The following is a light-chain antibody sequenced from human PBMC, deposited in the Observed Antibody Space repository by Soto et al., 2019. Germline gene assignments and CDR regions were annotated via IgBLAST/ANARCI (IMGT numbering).Light chain of an antibody. CDR2: GAS. CDR3: QQYNYCPSWT. CDR1: QSVSTN. Sequence: ETVLTQSPATLSVSPGDTATLSCRASQSVSTNLAWYQQKPGQAPRLLIYGASTRATDIPARFSGSGSGTEFTLTISSLQSEDFAVYYCQQYNYCPSWTFGQGTKVETK. V-gene: IGKV3-15*01. J-gene: IGKJ1*01.